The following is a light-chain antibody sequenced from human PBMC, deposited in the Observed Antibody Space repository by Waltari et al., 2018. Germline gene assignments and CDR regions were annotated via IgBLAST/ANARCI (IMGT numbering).Light chain of an antibody. CDR1: QDIRTW. V-gene: IGKV1-12*01. Sequence: DIRMTQSPSSVSASVGHRVTITCRASQDIRTWLAWYQQKPGKAPRLLIYHASGLQSGVPSRFSGSGSGTDFTLTISSLQPEDFATYSCQQSGTFPPTFGPGTKVEI. CDR2: HAS. CDR3: QQSGTFPPT. J-gene: IGKJ1*01.